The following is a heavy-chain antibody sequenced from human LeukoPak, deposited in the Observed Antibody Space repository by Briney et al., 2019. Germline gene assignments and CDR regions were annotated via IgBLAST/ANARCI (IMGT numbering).Heavy chain of an antibody. CDR3: AKSLDIVVVPAAISGLWDV. J-gene: IGHJ6*04. V-gene: IGHV4-39*07. Sequence: SETLSLTCTVSGGSISSSSYYWGWIRQPPGKGLEWIGSIYYSGSTYHNPSLKSRVTISVDTSKNQFSLKLSSVTAADTAVYYCAKSLDIVVVPAAISGLWDVWGKGTTVTVSS. CDR1: GGSISSSSYY. D-gene: IGHD2-2*03. CDR2: IYYSGST.